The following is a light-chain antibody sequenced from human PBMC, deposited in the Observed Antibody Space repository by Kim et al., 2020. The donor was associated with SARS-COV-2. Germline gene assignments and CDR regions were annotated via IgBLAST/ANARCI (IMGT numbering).Light chain of an antibody. CDR3: QVWESSSDHRV. CDR2: YDS. CDR1: NSGSKS. J-gene: IGLJ3*02. V-gene: IGLV3-21*01. Sequence: APGKTGRITCGGNNSGSKSVHWYQQKPGQAPVLVIYYDSDRPSGIPERFSGSNSGNTATLTISRVEAGDEADYYCQVWESSSDHRVFGGGTQLTVL.